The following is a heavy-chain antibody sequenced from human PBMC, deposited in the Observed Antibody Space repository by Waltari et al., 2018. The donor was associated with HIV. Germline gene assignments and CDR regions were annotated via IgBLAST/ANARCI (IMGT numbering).Heavy chain of an antibody. CDR3: ARGRTGTTSGYYYYYGMDV. V-gene: IGHV3-74*01. J-gene: IGHJ6*02. CDR1: GFIFSTSW. Sequence: EVQLVESGGGLVQPGGSLRLSCAASGFIFSTSWLQWVRQAPGKGLVWVYRIHSEGSRTSYADSVKGRFTISRDNAKNTLYLQMDSLRAEDTAVYYCARGRTGTTSGYYYYYGMDVWGQGTTVTVSS. CDR2: IHSEGSRT. D-gene: IGHD1-7*01.